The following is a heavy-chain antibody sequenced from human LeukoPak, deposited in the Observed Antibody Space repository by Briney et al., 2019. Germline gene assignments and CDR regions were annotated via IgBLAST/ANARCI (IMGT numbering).Heavy chain of an antibody. CDR3: ARARFGTAGADY. V-gene: IGHV3-7*02. D-gene: IGHD1-1*01. J-gene: IGHJ4*02. CDR2: IKQDGREK. Sequence: WIGGRRLVTKKGLEWVANIKQDGREKSYVDSVKGRFTISRDNAKNSLYLQMNSLRAEDTAVYYCARARFGTAGADYWGQGTLVTVSS. CDR1: W.